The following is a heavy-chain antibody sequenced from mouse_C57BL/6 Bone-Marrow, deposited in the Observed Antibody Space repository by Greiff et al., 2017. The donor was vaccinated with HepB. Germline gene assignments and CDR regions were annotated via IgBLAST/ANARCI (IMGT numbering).Heavy chain of an antibody. D-gene: IGHD2-3*01. CDR1: GYTFTSYG. CDR2: IYPRSGNT. V-gene: IGHV1-81*01. CDR3: AIDGYYEYFDV. J-gene: IGHJ1*03. Sequence: VQLQQSGAELARPGASVKLSCKASGYTFTSYGISWVKQSTGQGLEWIGEIYPRSGNTYYNEKFKGKATLTADKSSSTAYMELRSLTSEDSAVYFCAIDGYYEYFDVWGTGTTVTVSS.